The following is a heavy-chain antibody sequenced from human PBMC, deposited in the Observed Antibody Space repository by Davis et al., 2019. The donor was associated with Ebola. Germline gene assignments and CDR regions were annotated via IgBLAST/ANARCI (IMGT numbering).Heavy chain of an antibody. V-gene: IGHV4-59*01. CDR1: GGSISSYY. CDR2: IYYSGST. J-gene: IGHJ6*02. CDR3: ARGWSTGTTESWNYYYGMDV. D-gene: IGHD1-7*01. Sequence: PGGSLRLSCTVSGGSISSYYWSWIRQPPGKGLEWIGYIYYSGSTNYNPSLKSRVTISVDTSKNQFSLKLSSVTAADTAVYYCARGWSTGTTESWNYYYGMDVWGQGTTVTVSS.